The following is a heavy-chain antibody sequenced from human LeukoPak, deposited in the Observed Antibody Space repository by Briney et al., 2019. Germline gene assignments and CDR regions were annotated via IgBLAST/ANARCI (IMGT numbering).Heavy chain of an antibody. J-gene: IGHJ4*01. V-gene: IGHV3-30*11. CDR1: GPSFSSYA. D-gene: IGHD6-13*01. CDR3: ASSTSWTYFLVY. CDR2: MTSDRSNT. Sequence: PGRSLTLSRAAAGPSFSSYAMRWVSQAPREGLEWVTIMTSDRSNTYYADSRKGRFTISRYDSKNTLYLQMIRLRAEDTAVYYVASSTSWTYFLVYWGQRSLVTHSS.